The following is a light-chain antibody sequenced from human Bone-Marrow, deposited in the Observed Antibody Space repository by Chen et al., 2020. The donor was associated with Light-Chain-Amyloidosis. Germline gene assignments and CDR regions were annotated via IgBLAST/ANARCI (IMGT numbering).Light chain of an antibody. J-gene: IGLJ1*01. Sequence: HSALTQPASASGSPRPSTTTPCTGTSSDVGGDNHVSWYQQHPDKAPKLMIYEVTNRPSGVPDRFSGSKSDNTASLTISGLQTEDEADYFCSSYTSTNALVFGSGTRVTVL. CDR3: SSYTSTNALV. CDR2: EVT. V-gene: IGLV2-14*01. CDR1: SSDVGGDNH.